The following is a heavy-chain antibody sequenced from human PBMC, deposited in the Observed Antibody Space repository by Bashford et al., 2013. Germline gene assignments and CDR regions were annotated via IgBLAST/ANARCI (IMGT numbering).Heavy chain of an antibody. CDR3: ARGTCSSTSCLLFDY. J-gene: IGHJ4*02. CDR2: IDTDGDP. CDR1: GFTFSSYD. Sequence: GSLRLSCAASGFTFSSYDMHWVRQATGEGLEWVSAIDTDGDPYYARSVQGRFTISRENAKNSLYLQMNSLRAEDTAVYYCARGTCSSTSCLLFDYWGQGTLVTVSS. D-gene: IGHD2-2*01. V-gene: IGHV3-13*05.